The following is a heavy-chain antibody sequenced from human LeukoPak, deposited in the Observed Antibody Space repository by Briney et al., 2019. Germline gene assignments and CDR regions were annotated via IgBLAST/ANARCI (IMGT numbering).Heavy chain of an antibody. CDR3: AREEDSDSSGYYSPFDY. CDR1: GYTFTSYY. J-gene: IGHJ4*02. D-gene: IGHD3-22*01. Sequence: ASVKVSCKASGYTFTSYYTHWVRQAPGQGLEWMGIINPSGGSTSYAQKFQGRVTMTRDTSTSTVYMELSSLRSEDTAVYYCAREEDSDSSGYYSPFDYWGQGTLVTVSS. CDR2: INPSGGST. V-gene: IGHV1-46*01.